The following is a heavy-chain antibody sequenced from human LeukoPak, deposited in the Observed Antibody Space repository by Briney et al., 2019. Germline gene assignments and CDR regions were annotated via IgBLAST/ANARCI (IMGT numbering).Heavy chain of an antibody. CDR2: INAYNGDT. V-gene: IGHV1-18*01. Sequence: PRASVKVSCKASGYTFTSYGISWVRQAPGQGLEWMGWINAYNGDTNYAQKFQGRVTLTTDTSTSTAYMELRSLRSDDTAVYYCARDGSGVWFDYWGQGTLVTVSS. D-gene: IGHD3-10*01. CDR3: ARDGSGVWFDY. CDR1: GYTFTSYG. J-gene: IGHJ4*02.